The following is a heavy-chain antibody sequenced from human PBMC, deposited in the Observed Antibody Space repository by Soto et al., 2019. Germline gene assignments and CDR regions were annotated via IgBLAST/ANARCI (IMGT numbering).Heavy chain of an antibody. CDR1: GGSISSSSYY. Sequence: PSETLSLTCTVSGGSISSSSYYWGWIRQPPGKGLEWIGSIYYSGSTYYNPSLKSRVTISVDTSKNQFSLKLSSVTAADTAVYYCARVHQSSGWYNWFDPWGQGTLVTVSS. V-gene: IGHV4-39*07. J-gene: IGHJ5*02. CDR2: IYYSGST. CDR3: ARVHQSSGWYNWFDP. D-gene: IGHD6-19*01.